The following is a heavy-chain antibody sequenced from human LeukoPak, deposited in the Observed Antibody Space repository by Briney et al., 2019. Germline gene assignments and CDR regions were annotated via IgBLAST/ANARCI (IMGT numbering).Heavy chain of an antibody. V-gene: IGHV1-24*01. CDR1: GYTLTELS. CDR3: ASIAAAGTLYYFDY. CDR2: FDPEDGET. Sequence: SVKVSCKVSGYTLTELSMHWVRQAPGKGLEWMGGFDPEDGETIYAQKFQGRVAMTEDTSTDTAYMELSSLRSEDTAVYYCASIAAAGTLYYFDYWGQGTLVTVSS. J-gene: IGHJ4*02. D-gene: IGHD6-13*01.